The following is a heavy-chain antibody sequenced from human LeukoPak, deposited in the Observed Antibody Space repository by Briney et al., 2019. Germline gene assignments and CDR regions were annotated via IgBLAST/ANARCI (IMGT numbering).Heavy chain of an antibody. J-gene: IGHJ3*02. Sequence: PGGSLRLSCAASGVTFSSYLMSWVRQAPGKGLEWGANIKQDGSEKYSVDSVKSRFTISRDNAQNSLYMQMNSLRAEETPVYYCGRGLMVRGLDAFDIWGQGTMVTVSS. CDR2: IKQDGSEK. CDR1: GVTFSSYL. D-gene: IGHD3-10*01. CDR3: GRGLMVRGLDAFDI. V-gene: IGHV3-7*01.